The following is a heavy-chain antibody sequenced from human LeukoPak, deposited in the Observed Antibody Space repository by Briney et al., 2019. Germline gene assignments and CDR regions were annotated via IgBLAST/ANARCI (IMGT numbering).Heavy chain of an antibody. Sequence: GGSLRLSCAASGFTFSSYAMHWVRQAPGKGLDWVAVISHDGRNKYYADSLKGRFTISRDSSKSTLYLQMNSLTTEDTALYYCARDRRNAGTCYLSVLDYWGQGTLVTVSS. J-gene: IGHJ4*02. CDR1: GFTFSSYA. D-gene: IGHD2-15*01. V-gene: IGHV3-30-3*01. CDR3: ARDRRNAGTCYLSVLDY. CDR2: ISHDGRNK.